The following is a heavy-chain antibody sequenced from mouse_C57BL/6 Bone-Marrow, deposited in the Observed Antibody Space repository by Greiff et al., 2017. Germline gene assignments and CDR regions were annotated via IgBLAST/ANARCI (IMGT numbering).Heavy chain of an antibody. CDR2: IWRGGST. CDR3: AKKGWSRLGWYFDV. V-gene: IGHV2-5*01. Sequence: QVQLQQSGPGLVQPSQSLSITCTVSGFSLTSYGVHWVRQSPGKGLEWLGVIWRGGSTDYNAAFMSRLSITKDNSKSHVFFKMNSLQADDTAIYXSAKKGWSRLGWYFDVWGTGTTVTVSS. J-gene: IGHJ1*03. D-gene: IGHD2-3*01. CDR1: GFSLTSYG.